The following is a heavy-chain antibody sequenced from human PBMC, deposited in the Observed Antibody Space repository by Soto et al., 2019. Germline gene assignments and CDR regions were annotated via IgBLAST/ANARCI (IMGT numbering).Heavy chain of an antibody. V-gene: IGHV4-28*01. CDR2: IYYSGTT. D-gene: IGHD1-26*01. CDR1: GYSISSSNW. CDR3: ARRESQGPIDY. J-gene: IGHJ4*02. Sequence: QVQLQESGPGLVKPSDTLSLTCAVSGYSISSSNWWGWIRQPPGKGLEWIGYIYYSGTTYYNPSLKSRVTISVAPSKNQFSPKLTSVTAVDTAVYYCARRESQGPIDYWGQGTLVTVSS.